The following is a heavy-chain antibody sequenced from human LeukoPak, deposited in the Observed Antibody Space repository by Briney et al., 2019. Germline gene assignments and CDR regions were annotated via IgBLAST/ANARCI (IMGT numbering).Heavy chain of an antibody. J-gene: IGHJ6*02. Sequence: GGSLRLSCAASGFTFSSYWMHWVRQAPGKGLVWVSRINSDGNSTSYADSVKGRFTISRDNAKNTLYLQMNSLRAEDTAVYYCARDYIVATKGGYYYGMDVWGQGTTVTVSS. V-gene: IGHV3-74*01. CDR1: GFTFSSYW. CDR3: ARDYIVATKGGYYYGMDV. CDR2: INSDGNST. D-gene: IGHD5-12*01.